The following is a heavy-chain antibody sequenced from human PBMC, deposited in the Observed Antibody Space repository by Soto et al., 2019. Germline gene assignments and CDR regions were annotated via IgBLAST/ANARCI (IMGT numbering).Heavy chain of an antibody. Sequence: EVQLVESGGGLVQPGGSLRLSCAASGFTFSSYAVNWVRQAPGKGLEWVSYISSSGSTIYYADSVKGRFTVSRDNAKNSLYLEMNSLRAEDTGVYYCASTPDLTMDRYYYGMDVWGQGTTVTVSS. CDR3: ASTPDLTMDRYYYGMDV. V-gene: IGHV3-48*03. CDR1: GFTFSSYA. CDR2: ISSSGSTI. D-gene: IGHD2-15*01. J-gene: IGHJ6*02.